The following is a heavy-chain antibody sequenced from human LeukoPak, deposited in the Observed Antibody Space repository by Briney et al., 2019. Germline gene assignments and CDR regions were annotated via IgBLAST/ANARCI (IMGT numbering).Heavy chain of an antibody. D-gene: IGHD3-3*01. CDR2: IRNDGTDK. J-gene: IGHJ6*04. V-gene: IGHV3-30*02. Sequence: GGSLRLSCAASGFTFSSYGMHWVRQAPGKGLEWVAFIRNDGTDKYYADSVKGRFTISRDNSKNTLYVQMNSLRPEDTAIYYCAKDKPSRRDYDFWSGYWYVWGKGTTVTVSS. CDR3: AKDKPSRRDYDFWSGYWYV. CDR1: GFTFSSYG.